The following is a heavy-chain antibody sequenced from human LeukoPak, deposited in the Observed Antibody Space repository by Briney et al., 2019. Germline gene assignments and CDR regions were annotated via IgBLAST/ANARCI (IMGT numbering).Heavy chain of an antibody. J-gene: IGHJ4*02. CDR1: GYTFTGYY. CDR3: AGQDDILTGYYED. D-gene: IGHD3-9*01. CDR2: INPNSGGT. Sequence: ASVKVSCKASGYTFTGYYMHWVRQAPGQGLEWMGWINPNSGGTNYAQKFQGRVTMTRDTPISTAYMELSRLRSDDTAVYYCAGQDDILTGYYEDWGQGTLVTVPS. V-gene: IGHV1-2*02.